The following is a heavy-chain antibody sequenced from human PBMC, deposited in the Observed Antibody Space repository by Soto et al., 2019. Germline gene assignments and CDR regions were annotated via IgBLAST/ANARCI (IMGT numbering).Heavy chain of an antibody. CDR1: GFTASTNY. J-gene: IGHJ4*02. CDR3: ARGFPSMAYYGEYYFDK. CDR2: VYGGGST. D-gene: IGHD3-10*01. Sequence: EVQMVESGGGLIQPGGSLRLPCAAFGFTASTNYMTWVRQAPGKGLEWVSVVYGGGSTYFADSVKGRFTISRDNSRNTLYLQMNSLRAEDTAVYYCARGFPSMAYYGEYYFDKWGQGTLVTVSS. V-gene: IGHV3-53*01.